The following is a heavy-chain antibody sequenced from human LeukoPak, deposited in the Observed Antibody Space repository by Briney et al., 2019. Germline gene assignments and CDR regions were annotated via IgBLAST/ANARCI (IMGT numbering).Heavy chain of an antibody. V-gene: IGHV3-23*01. CDR3: AKGGGYEAQYYYYYLDV. J-gene: IGHJ6*03. CDR1: GFTFSSYA. CDR2: ISGSSGRT. Sequence: PGGSLRLSCAASGFTFSSYAMNWVRQAPGKGLEWVSSISGSSGRTYYADSVKGRFTISRDNSKNTLYLQMKSLRAEDTAVYYCAKGGGYEAQYYYYYLDVWGKGTTVTISS. D-gene: IGHD5-12*01.